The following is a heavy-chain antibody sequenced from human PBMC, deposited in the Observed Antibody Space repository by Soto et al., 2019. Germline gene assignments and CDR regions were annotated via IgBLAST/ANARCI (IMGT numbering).Heavy chain of an antibody. CDR2: VHNSGST. D-gene: IGHD6-19*01. CDR1: GDPISRYH. J-gene: IGHJ4*02. V-gene: IGHV4-59*01. CDR3: TGDRNNRVWYKY. Sequence: QVQLQESGPGLVKPSETLSLSCTVSGDPISRYHWSWIRQTPGKGLEWIGYVHNSGSTSYNPSLMRRVIISIDTSRKLFSLRLRSVTAADTAVYYCTGDRNNRVWYKYWGQGTLVTVSS.